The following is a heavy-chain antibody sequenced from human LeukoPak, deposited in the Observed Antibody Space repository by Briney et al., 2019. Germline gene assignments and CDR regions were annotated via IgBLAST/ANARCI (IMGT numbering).Heavy chain of an antibody. V-gene: IGHV1-2*02. D-gene: IGHD4-11*01. CDR1: GYTFTSYY. Sequence: GASVKVSCKASGYTFTSYYMHWVRQAPGQGLEWMGWINPHTGATNYAQKFQGRVTMTRDTSVSTASMELNRLKSDDTAVYYCARDGFRVTTTFTYYYYYYMDVWGEGTTVTVSS. CDR3: ARDGFRVTTTFTYYYYYYMDV. J-gene: IGHJ6*03. CDR2: INPHTGAT.